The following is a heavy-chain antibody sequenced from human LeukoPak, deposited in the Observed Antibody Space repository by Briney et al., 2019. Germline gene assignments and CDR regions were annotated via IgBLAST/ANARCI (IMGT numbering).Heavy chain of an antibody. CDR1: GFTFSSYS. V-gene: IGHV3-23*01. CDR3: AKESYDSSGLDY. CDR2: ISGSGGST. D-gene: IGHD3-22*01. Sequence: GGSLTLSCAASGFTFSSYSMSWVRQPPGKGLEWVSAISGSGGSTYYSNSVKGRFTISRDNSKNTLYLQMNSLRAEDTAVYYCAKESYDSSGLDYWGQGTLVTVSS. J-gene: IGHJ4*02.